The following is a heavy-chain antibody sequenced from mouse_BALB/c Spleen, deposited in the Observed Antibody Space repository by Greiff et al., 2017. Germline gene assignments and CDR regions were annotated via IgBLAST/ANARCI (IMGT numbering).Heavy chain of an antibody. CDR3: ARSLNYGYYAMDY. V-gene: IGHV14-3*02. Sequence: VQLQQSGAELVKPGASVKLSCTASGFNIKDTYMHWVKQRPEQGLEWIGRIDPANGNTKYDPKFQGKATIPADTSSNTAYLQLSSLTSEDTAVYYCARSLNYGYYAMDYWGQGTSVTVSS. D-gene: IGHD1-1*01. CDR1: GFNIKDTY. CDR2: IDPANGNT. J-gene: IGHJ4*01.